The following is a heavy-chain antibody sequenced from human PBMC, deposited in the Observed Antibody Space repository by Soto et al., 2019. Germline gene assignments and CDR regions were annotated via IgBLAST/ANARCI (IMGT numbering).Heavy chain of an antibody. CDR2: FDPEDGET. CDR1: GYTLTELS. Sequence: ASVKVSCKVSGYTLTELSMHWVRQAPGKGLEWMGGFDPEDGETIYAQKFQGRVTMTEDTSTDTAYMELSSLRSEDTAVYYCATVLYYDILTVYYAFDIWGQGTMVTVSS. J-gene: IGHJ3*02. CDR3: ATVLYYDILTVYYAFDI. V-gene: IGHV1-24*01. D-gene: IGHD3-9*01.